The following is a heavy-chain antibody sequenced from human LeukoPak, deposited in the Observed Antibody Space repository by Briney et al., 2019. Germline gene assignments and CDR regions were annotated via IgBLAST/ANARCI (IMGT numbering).Heavy chain of an antibody. CDR1: GYTFTSYY. Sequence: GASVKVSCKASGYTFTSYYMHWVRQAPGQGLEWMGIINPSGGSTSYAQKFQGRVTMTRDTSTSTAYMELSSLRSEDTAVYYCARERCSGGSCYPWYFDYWGQGTLVTVSS. V-gene: IGHV1-46*01. CDR2: INPSGGST. J-gene: IGHJ4*02. CDR3: ARERCSGGSCYPWYFDY. D-gene: IGHD2-15*01.